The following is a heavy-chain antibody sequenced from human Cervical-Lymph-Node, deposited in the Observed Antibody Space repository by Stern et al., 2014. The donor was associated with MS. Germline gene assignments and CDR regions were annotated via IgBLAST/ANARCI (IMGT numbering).Heavy chain of an antibody. CDR1: GGTFSSYA. Sequence: QVQLVESGAEVKKPGSSVKVSCKASGGTFSSYAISWVRQAPGQGLEWIGGIIPIFGTANYAQKFQGRVTITADESTSTAYMELSSLRSEDTAVYYCARDEVTMIVVLAYWGQGTLVTVSS. CDR3: ARDEVTMIVVLAY. CDR2: IIPIFGTA. D-gene: IGHD3-22*01. J-gene: IGHJ4*02. V-gene: IGHV1-69*01.